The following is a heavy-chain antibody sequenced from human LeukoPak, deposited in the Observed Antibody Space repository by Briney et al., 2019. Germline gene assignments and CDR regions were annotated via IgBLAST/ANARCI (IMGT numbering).Heavy chain of an antibody. Sequence: SETLSLTCTVSGGSISRASYFWGWIRQPPGRGLEWIGTLYYSGSTYYSASLKSRVTMSGDTPRNQFSLRLSSVNAADTAVYYCAKAGVRYSDSSALYAFDFWGPGTMVTVSS. CDR1: GGSISRASYF. J-gene: IGHJ3*01. CDR3: AKAGVRYSDSSALYAFDF. CDR2: LYYSGST. V-gene: IGHV4-39*01. D-gene: IGHD3-22*01.